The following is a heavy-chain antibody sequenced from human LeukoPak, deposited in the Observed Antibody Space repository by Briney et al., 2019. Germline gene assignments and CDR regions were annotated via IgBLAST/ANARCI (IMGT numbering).Heavy chain of an antibody. J-gene: IGHJ3*02. D-gene: IGHD3-22*01. Sequence: GGSLRLSCAASGFTFSSYSMNRVRQAPGKGLEWVSSISSSSSYIYYADSVKGRFTISRDNAKNSLYLQMNSLRAEDTAVYYCAVYDSSGPDDAFDIWGQGTMVTVSS. V-gene: IGHV3-21*01. CDR3: AVYDSSGPDDAFDI. CDR1: GFTFSSYS. CDR2: ISSSSSYI.